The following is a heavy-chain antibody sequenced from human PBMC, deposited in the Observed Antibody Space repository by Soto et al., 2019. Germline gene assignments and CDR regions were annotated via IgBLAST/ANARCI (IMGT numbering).Heavy chain of an antibody. CDR3: ARDGLGAYTYGSYYFDY. D-gene: IGHD5-18*01. Sequence: EVQLLESGGGLVQPGGSLRLSCAASGFTFSNYAMSWVRQAPGKGLEWVSTISTSGGSTYSADSVKGRFTISRDNSKNRLYLRMNSLRAEATAVYYCARDGLGAYTYGSYYFDYWGQGTLVTVSS. J-gene: IGHJ4*02. V-gene: IGHV3-23*01. CDR2: ISTSGGST. CDR1: GFTFSNYA.